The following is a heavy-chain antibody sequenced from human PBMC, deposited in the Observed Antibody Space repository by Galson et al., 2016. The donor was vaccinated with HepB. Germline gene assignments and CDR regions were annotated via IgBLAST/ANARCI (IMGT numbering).Heavy chain of an antibody. CDR3: AREKDSSSWYNFDY. D-gene: IGHD6-13*01. CDR1: GFTFGSYS. CDR2: ISSTSNTI. V-gene: IGHV3-48*01. J-gene: IGHJ4*02. Sequence: LRLSCAVSGFTFGSYSMNWVRQAPGKGLEWVSYISSTSNTIFYADSVQGRFTISRDNAKNSLYLQMNSLRAEDTAVYYCAREKDSSSWYNFDYWGQGTLVTVSS.